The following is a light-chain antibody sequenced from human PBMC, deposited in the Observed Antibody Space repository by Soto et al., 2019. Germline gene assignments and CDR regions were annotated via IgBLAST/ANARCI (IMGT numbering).Light chain of an antibody. CDR2: DAS. V-gene: IGKV1-39*01. CDR3: QQSDSTPYT. Sequence: DIQMTQSPSSLSASVGDRVTITCRASQTISTYLSWYQQKPGKAPRLLIYDASSLLSGVPSRFSGSGSGTDFTLTIASLQPEDFSTYYCQQSDSTPYTFGQGTKVDIK. CDR1: QTISTY. J-gene: IGKJ2*01.